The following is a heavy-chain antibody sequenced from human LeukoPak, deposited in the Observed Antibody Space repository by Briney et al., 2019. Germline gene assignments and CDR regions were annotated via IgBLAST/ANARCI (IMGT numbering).Heavy chain of an antibody. D-gene: IGHD2-2*01. CDR1: GFTFSSYA. CDR2: ISYDGSNK. CDR3: ARDIVVVPAEYGMDV. Sequence: QSGGSLRLSCAASGFTFSSYAMHWVRQAPGKGLEWVAVISYDGSNKYYADSVKGRFTISRDNSKNTLYLQMNSLRAEDTAVYYCARDIVVVPAEYGMDVWGQGTTVTVSS. V-gene: IGHV3-30-3*01. J-gene: IGHJ6*02.